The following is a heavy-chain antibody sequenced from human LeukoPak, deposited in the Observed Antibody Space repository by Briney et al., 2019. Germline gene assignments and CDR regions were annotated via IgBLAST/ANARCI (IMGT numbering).Heavy chain of an antibody. V-gene: IGHV3-48*01. Sequence: GGSLRLSCAASGFTFSSYSMNWVRQTPEKGLEWVSYISSGSSNKYYADSVKGRFTISRDNAKNSLFLQMNSLRVEDTAVYYCARSMGPGHYYVADYWGQGTLVTVSS. CDR1: GFTFSSYS. D-gene: IGHD3-22*01. CDR2: ISSGSSNK. CDR3: ARSMGPGHYYVADY. J-gene: IGHJ4*02.